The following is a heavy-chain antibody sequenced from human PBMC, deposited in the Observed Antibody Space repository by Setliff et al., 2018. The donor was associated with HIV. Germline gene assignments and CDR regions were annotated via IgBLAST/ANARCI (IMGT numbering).Heavy chain of an antibody. CDR2: IVVGSGNT. Sequence: ASVKVSCKASGFTFTSSAMQWVRQARGQRLEWLGWIVVGSGNTNYAQKFQERVTITRDMPTSTAYMELSSLSSEDTAVYYCAAAPSYDDILTGYYNKDYYYGMDVWGQGTTVTVSS. J-gene: IGHJ6*02. CDR1: GFTFTSSA. CDR3: AAAPSYDDILTGYYNKDYYYGMDV. D-gene: IGHD3-9*01. V-gene: IGHV1-58*02.